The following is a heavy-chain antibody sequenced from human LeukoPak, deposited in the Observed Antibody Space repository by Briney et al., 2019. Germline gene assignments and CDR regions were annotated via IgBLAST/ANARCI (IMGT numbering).Heavy chain of an antibody. V-gene: IGHV4-4*07. J-gene: IGHJ3*02. Sequence: SSETLSLTCTVSGGSISSYYWSWIRQPAGKGLEWIGRIYTSGSTNYNPSLKSRVTMSVDTSKNQFSLELSSVTAADTAVYYCARSPIYPDAFDIWGQGTMVTVSS. D-gene: IGHD2/OR15-2a*01. CDR1: GGSISSYY. CDR3: ARSPIYPDAFDI. CDR2: IYTSGST.